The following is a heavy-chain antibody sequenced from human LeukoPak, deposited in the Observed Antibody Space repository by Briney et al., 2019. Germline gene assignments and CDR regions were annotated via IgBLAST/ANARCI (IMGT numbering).Heavy chain of an antibody. CDR1: GGSFSGYY. Sequence: PSETLSLTCAVYGGSFSGYYWSWIRQPPGKGLEWIGEINHCGSTNYNPSLKSRVTISVDTSKNQFSLNLSSVTAADTAVYYCARRPSGGTNWFDPWGQGSLVTVSS. J-gene: IGHJ5*02. CDR2: INHCGST. CDR3: ARRPSGGTNWFDP. V-gene: IGHV4-34*01. D-gene: IGHD1-26*01.